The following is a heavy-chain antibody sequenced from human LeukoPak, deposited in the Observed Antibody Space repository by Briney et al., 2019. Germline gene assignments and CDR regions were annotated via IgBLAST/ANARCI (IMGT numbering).Heavy chain of an antibody. J-gene: IGHJ3*02. Sequence: GESLKISCKGSGYSFTSYWIGWVRQMPGRGLEWMGIIYPGDSDTRYSPSFQGQVTISADESISTAYLQWSSLKASDTAMYYCARPQQLVGYDAFDIWGQGTMVTVSS. D-gene: IGHD6-13*01. CDR2: IYPGDSDT. CDR3: ARPQQLVGYDAFDI. V-gene: IGHV5-51*01. CDR1: GYSFTSYW.